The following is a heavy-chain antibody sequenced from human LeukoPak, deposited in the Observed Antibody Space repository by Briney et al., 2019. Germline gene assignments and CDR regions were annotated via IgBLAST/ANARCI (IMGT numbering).Heavy chain of an antibody. D-gene: IGHD6-6*01. J-gene: IGHJ4*02. Sequence: GGSLRLSCAASGFTFSSYAMSWVRQAPGKGLEWVSAISGSGGSTHYADSVKGRFTISRDNSKNTLYLQMNSLRAEDTAVYYCAKGLAASRVYYFDYWGQGTLVTVSS. CDR3: AKGLAASRVYYFDY. CDR1: GFTFSSYA. V-gene: IGHV3-23*01. CDR2: ISGSGGST.